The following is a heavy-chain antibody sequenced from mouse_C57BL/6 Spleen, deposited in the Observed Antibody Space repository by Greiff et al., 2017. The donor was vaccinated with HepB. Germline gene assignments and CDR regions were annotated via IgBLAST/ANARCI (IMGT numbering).Heavy chain of an antibody. V-gene: IGHV1-64*01. Sequence: QVQLKQPGAELVKPGASVKLSCKASGYTFTSYWMHWVKQRPGQGLEWIGMIHPNSGSTNYNEKFKSKATLTVDKSSSTAYMQLSSLTSEDSAVYYCGGGVYYDYDGFAYWGQGTLVTVSA. CDR3: GGGVYYDYDGFAY. D-gene: IGHD2-4*01. J-gene: IGHJ3*01. CDR1: GYTFTSYW. CDR2: IHPNSGST.